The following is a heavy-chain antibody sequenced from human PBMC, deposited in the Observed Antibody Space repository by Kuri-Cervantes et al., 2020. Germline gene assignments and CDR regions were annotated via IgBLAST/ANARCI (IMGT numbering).Heavy chain of an antibody. CDR3: VRAGPTAWFDP. V-gene: IGHV3-23*01. CDR2: ISGSGGST. CDR1: GFTFGNFP. Sequence: GESLKISCTASGFTFGNFPMTWVRQAPGKGLEWVSTISGSGGSTYYADSVKGRFTISRDNAKNTVYLQMNSLRAEDTAVYYCVRAGPTAWFDPWGEGTLVTVSS. J-gene: IGHJ5*02. D-gene: IGHD4-11*01.